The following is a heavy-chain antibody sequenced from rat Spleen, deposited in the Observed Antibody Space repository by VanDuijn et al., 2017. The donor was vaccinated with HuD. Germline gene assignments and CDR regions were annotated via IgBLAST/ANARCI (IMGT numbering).Heavy chain of an antibody. V-gene: IGHV5-29*01. CDR1: GFTFNNYW. CDR2: ISSDGSTP. CDR3: ATGGVYKNPFAY. J-gene: IGHJ3*01. D-gene: IGHD1-10*01. Sequence: EVQLVESGGGLVQPGRSLKLSCVASGFTFNNYWMTWIRQAPTKGLEWVATISSDGSTPYCRDSVKVRFTISRNNAKSTLYLQMDSRRSEDPATYYFATGGVYKNPFAYWCQGTLVTVSS.